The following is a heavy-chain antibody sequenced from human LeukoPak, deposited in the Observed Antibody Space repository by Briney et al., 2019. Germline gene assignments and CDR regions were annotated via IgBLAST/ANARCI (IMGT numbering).Heavy chain of an antibody. CDR2: IRYDGSNK. D-gene: IGHD6-19*01. J-gene: IGHJ4*02. V-gene: IGHV3-30*02. CDR1: GFTFSSYG. CDR3: ARGGWSFDY. Sequence: GGSLRLSCAASGFTFSSYGMHWVRQAPGKGLEWVAFIRYDGSNKYYADSVKGRFTISRDNAKNSLYLQMNSLRAEDTAVYYCARGGWSFDYWGQGTLVTASS.